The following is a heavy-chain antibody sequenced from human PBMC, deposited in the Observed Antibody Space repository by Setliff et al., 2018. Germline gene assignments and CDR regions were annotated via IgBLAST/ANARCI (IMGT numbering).Heavy chain of an antibody. CDR2: IYHSGST. V-gene: IGHV4-34*01. CDR1: GGSFSGYH. CDR3: RFWSGYLKNDY. Sequence: KTSETLSLTCAVYGGSFSGYHWSWIRQAPGKGLEWIGSIYHSGSTYFNPSLKSRVTISVDTSKNQFSLKLNSVTAADTTVYYCRFWSGYLKNDYWGQGTLVTVSS. D-gene: IGHD3-3*01. J-gene: IGHJ4*02.